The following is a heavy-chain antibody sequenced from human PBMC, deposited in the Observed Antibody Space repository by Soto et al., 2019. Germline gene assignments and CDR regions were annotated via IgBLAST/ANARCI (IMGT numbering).Heavy chain of an antibody. V-gene: IGHV2-5*02. CDR3: AHRQIGSTMVRGVMNAFDI. D-gene: IGHD3-10*01. Sequence: QITLKESGPTLVKPTQTLTLTCTFSGFSLSTSGVGVGWIRQPPGKALEWLALIYWDDDKRYSPSLKSRLTIPKDTSKNQVVLTMTNMDPVDTATYYCAHRQIGSTMVRGVMNAFDIWGQGTMVTVSS. CDR1: GFSLSTSGVG. CDR2: IYWDDDK. J-gene: IGHJ3*02.